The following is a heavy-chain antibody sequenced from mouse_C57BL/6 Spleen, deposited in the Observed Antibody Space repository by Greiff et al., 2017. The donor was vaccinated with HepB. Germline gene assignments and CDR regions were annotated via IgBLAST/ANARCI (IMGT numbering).Heavy chain of an antibody. CDR3: ARWDTTVGYAMDY. J-gene: IGHJ4*01. Sequence: VQLQQSGAELAKPGASVKLSCKASGYTFTSYWMHWVKQRPGQGLEWIGYINPSSGYTKYNQKFKDKATLTADKSSSTAYMQLSSLTYEDSAVYYCARWDTTVGYAMDYWGQGTSVTVSS. D-gene: IGHD1-1*01. CDR2: INPSSGYT. V-gene: IGHV1-7*01. CDR1: GYTFTSYW.